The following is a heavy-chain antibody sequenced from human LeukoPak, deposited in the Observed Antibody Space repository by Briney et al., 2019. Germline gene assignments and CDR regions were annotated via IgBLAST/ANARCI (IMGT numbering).Heavy chain of an antibody. Sequence: SETLSLTCTVSGGSISSYYWSWIRQPPGKGLEWIGYIYYSGSTNYNPSLKSRVTISVDTSKNQFSLKLSSVTAADTAVYYCARVFVRYYDFWSGYPAYYYYYMDVWGKGTTVTVSS. CDR3: ARVFVRYYDFWSGYPAYYYYYMDV. CDR1: GGSISSYY. V-gene: IGHV4-59*12. J-gene: IGHJ6*03. D-gene: IGHD3-3*01. CDR2: IYYSGST.